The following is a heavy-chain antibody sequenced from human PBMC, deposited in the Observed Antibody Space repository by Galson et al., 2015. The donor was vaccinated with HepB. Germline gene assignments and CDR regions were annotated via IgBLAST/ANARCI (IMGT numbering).Heavy chain of an antibody. J-gene: IGHJ4*02. V-gene: IGHV3-9*01. Sequence: SLRLSCAASGFTFDDYAMHWVRQAPGKGLEWVSGISWNSGSIGYADSVEGRFTISRDNAKNSLYLQMNSLRAEDTALYYCAKDTYYDSSGYHFDYRGQGTLVTVSS. D-gene: IGHD3-22*01. CDR2: ISWNSGSI. CDR1: GFTFDDYA. CDR3: AKDTYYDSSGYHFDY.